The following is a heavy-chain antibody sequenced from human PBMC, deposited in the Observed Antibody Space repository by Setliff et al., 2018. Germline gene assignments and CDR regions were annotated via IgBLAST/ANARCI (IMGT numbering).Heavy chain of an antibody. CDR2: SNHGGST. CDR1: GESFSNNY. D-gene: IGHD2-21*01. Sequence: SETLSLTCSVYGESFSNNYWSWIRQSPGRGLEWIGESNHGGSTSYNPSLKSRLTMSVDTSKNQFSLKLSSVTASDTAVYYCARLYHKENSADFRRAPFDVWGQGIMVTVSS. CDR3: ARLYHKENSADFRRAPFDV. V-gene: IGHV4-34*01. J-gene: IGHJ3*01.